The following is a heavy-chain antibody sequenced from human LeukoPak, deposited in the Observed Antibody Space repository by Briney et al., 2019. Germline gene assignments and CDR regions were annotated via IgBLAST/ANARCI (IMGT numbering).Heavy chain of an antibody. J-gene: IGHJ4*02. CDR1: GGSISSGSYY. CDR2: IDTSGST. V-gene: IGHV4-61*02. CDR3: AREGIYGDYRH. D-gene: IGHD4-17*01. Sequence: SETLSLTCTVSGGSISSGSYYWSWIRQPAGKGLEWIGRIDTSGSTNYNPSLKSRVTMSADMSKKQFSLKLRSVTAADTAVYYCAREGIYGDYRHWGQGTLVTVSS.